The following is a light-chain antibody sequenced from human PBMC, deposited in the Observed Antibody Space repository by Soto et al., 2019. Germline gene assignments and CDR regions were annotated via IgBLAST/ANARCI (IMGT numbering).Light chain of an antibody. J-gene: IGLJ2*01. CDR1: SGHSSYA. CDR2: LNSDGSH. V-gene: IGLV4-69*01. CDR3: QTYEV. Sequence: QSVLTQSPSASASLGASVKLTCTLSSGHSSYAIAWHQQQPEKGPRYLMKLNSDGSHSKGDGIPDRFSGSSSGAERYLTISSLQSEDEAYYYCQTYEVFGGGTKLTVL.